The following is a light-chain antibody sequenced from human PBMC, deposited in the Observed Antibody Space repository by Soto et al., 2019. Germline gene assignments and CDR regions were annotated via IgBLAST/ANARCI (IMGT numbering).Light chain of an antibody. J-gene: IGLJ3*02. CDR2: GNN. CDR1: SSIGAGYD. Sequence: VLTQPPSVSGAPGQSITISCTGSSSIGAGYDVQWYQQLPGTAPKLLIYGNNNRPSGVPDRFSGSRSGSSASLAITGLQAEDEADYYCQSHDSGLSGVFGGGTKLTVL. V-gene: IGLV1-40*01. CDR3: QSHDSGLSGV.